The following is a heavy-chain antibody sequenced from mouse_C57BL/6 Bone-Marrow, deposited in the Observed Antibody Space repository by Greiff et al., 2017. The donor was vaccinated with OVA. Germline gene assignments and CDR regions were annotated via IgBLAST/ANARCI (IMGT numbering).Heavy chain of an antibody. CDR1: GYAFSSSW. CDR2: IYPGDGET. CDR3: ARLRGISSYFDY. D-gene: IGHD6-1*01. V-gene: IGHV1-82*01. Sequence: VKLQESGPELVKPGASVKISCKASGYAFSSSWMNWVKQRPGKGLEWIGRIYPGDGETNYNGKFKGQATLTADKSSSTAYMQLSSLTSEDSAVYFCARLRGISSYFDYWGQGTTLTVSS. J-gene: IGHJ2*01.